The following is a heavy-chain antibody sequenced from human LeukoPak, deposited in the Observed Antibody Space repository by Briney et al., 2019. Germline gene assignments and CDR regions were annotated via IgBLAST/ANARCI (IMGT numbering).Heavy chain of an antibody. V-gene: IGHV4-61*01. CDR2: IYYSGST. J-gene: IGHJ4*02. D-gene: IGHD3-16*01. CDR3: ARDPLGYFDY. Sequence: SETLSLTCTVSGGSVSSGSYYWSWIRQPPGKELEWIGYIYYSGSTNYNPSLKSRVTISVDTSKNQFSLKLSSVTAADTAVYYCARDPLGYFDYWGQGTLVTVSS. CDR1: GGSVSSGSYY.